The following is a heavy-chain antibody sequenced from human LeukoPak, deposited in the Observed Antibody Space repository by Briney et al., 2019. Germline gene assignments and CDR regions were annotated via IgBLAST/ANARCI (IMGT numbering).Heavy chain of an antibody. Sequence: GSLRLSCVASGFTFTNYAMTWVRQAPGKGLEWVSGIRDRDDNTYYADSVKGRFTISRDKSKNTLFLQMNSLRAGDTAVYYCVREYYYYGMDVWGQGTTVTVSS. D-gene: IGHD3-10*01. CDR1: GFTFTNYA. V-gene: IGHV3-23*01. J-gene: IGHJ6*02. CDR2: IRDRDDNT. CDR3: VREYYYYGMDV.